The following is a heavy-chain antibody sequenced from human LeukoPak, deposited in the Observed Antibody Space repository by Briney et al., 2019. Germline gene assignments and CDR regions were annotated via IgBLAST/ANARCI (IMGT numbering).Heavy chain of an antibody. CDR3: AGAAAVSGFDY. Sequence: ASVKVSCKASGYTFTSYYMHWVRQAPGQGLEWMGIINPSGGSTSYTQKFQGRVTMTRDTSTSTVYMELSSLRSEDTAVYYCAGAAAVSGFDYWGQGTLVTVSS. D-gene: IGHD6-13*01. CDR1: GYTFTSYY. J-gene: IGHJ4*02. V-gene: IGHV1-46*01. CDR2: INPSGGST.